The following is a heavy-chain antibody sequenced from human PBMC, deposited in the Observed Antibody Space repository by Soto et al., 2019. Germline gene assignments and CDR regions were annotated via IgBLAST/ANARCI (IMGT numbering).Heavy chain of an antibody. CDR2: IYYSGST. J-gene: IGHJ5*02. CDR1: GGSISSGGYY. CDR3: ARDLAVTTFNWFDP. Sequence: SETLSLTCTVSGGSISSGGYYWSWIRQHPGKGLEWIGYIYYSGSTYYNPSLKSRVTISVDTSKNQFSLKLSSVTAADPAVYYCARDLAVTTFNWFDPWGQGTLVTVSS. D-gene: IGHD4-4*01. V-gene: IGHV4-31*03.